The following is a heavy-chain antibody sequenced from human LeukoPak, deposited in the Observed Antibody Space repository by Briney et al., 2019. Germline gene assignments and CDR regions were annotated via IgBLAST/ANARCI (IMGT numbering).Heavy chain of an antibody. CDR3: ASLDISNLSYMEV. Sequence: SETLALTCTVSGGSISSYYWSWIRQPPGKGLEWIGYIYYSGSTNYNPSLKSRVTISVDTSKNQFSLKLSSVTAADTAVYYCASLDISNLSYMEVWGKGTTVIVSS. J-gene: IGHJ6*03. CDR2: IYYSGST. D-gene: IGHD2-21*01. CDR1: GGSISSYY. V-gene: IGHV4-59*01.